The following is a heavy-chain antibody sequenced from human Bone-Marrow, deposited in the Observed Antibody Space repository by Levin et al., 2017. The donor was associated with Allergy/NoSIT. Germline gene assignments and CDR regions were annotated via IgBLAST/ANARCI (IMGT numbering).Heavy chain of an antibody. D-gene: IGHD6-6*01. Sequence: GESLKISCAASGFTFSHYAMNWVRQAPGKGLEWVSVISGSGGSTYYADSVKGRFIISRDNSKNTLFLQMNSLRVEDTAVYYCAKSLIEYSSPFEYWGQGTLVTVSS. CDR2: ISGSGGST. J-gene: IGHJ4*02. V-gene: IGHV3-23*01. CDR3: AKSLIEYSSPFEY. CDR1: GFTFSHYA.